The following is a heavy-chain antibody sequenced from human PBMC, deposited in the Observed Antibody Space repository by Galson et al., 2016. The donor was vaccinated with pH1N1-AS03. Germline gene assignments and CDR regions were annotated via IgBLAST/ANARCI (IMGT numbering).Heavy chain of an antibody. CDR3: AKQNYYDSSGSFDFFDH. J-gene: IGHJ4*02. V-gene: IGHV3-49*04. D-gene: IGHD3-22*01. CDR2: IRSKAYGGTT. Sequence: LRLSCAASGFSFGDCPLNWVRPAPGKGLEWVGFIRSKAYGGTTENAASVKGRISISRDDSKNIAYLQMNSLKTEDTAMYSCAKQNYYDSSGSFDFFDHWGQGTLVTVSS. CDR1: GFSFGDCP.